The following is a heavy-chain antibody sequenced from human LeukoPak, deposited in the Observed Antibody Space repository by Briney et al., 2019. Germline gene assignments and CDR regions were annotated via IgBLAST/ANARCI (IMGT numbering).Heavy chain of an antibody. D-gene: IGHD7-27*01. CDR3: AREPMRGRAGDNASDI. V-gene: IGHV1-8*01. CDR1: GYIFNGYD. Sequence: ASVKVSCKASGYIFNGYDINWVRQATGQGLEWMGWMNPNSGNTGYAQKYQGRVTMTRDTSISTAYMELSSLISEDTAVYYCAREPMRGRAGDNASDIWGQGTMVTVSS. J-gene: IGHJ3*02. CDR2: MNPNSGNT.